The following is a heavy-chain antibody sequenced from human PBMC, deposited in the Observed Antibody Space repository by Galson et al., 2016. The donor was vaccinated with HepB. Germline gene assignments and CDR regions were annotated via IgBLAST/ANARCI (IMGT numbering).Heavy chain of an antibody. J-gene: IGHJ4*02. CDR1: GFTFSSYS. CDR3: ARDRAETATTDHDY. D-gene: IGHD5-24*01. V-gene: IGHV3-48*02. Sequence: SLRLSCAASGFTFSSYSMNWVRQAPGKGLEWVSYISSSSSSISYADSVKGRFTISRDNGKNSLYLHMNSLRDEDTAVYYCARDRAETATTDHDYWGRGTLVTVSS. CDR2: ISSSSSSI.